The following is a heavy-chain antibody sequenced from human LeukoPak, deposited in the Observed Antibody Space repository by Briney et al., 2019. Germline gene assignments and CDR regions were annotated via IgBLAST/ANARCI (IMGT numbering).Heavy chain of an antibody. CDR2: IYYSGST. CDR3: ARTAPYYDFWSGYYPFDY. J-gene: IGHJ4*02. Sequence: PSETLSLTCTVSGGSISSYYWSWIRQPPGKGLEWIGYIYYSGSTNYNPSLKSRVTISVDTSKNQFSLKLSSVTAADTAVYYCARTAPYYDFWSGYYPFDYWGQGTLVTVSS. CDR1: GGSISSYY. V-gene: IGHV4-59*12. D-gene: IGHD3-3*01.